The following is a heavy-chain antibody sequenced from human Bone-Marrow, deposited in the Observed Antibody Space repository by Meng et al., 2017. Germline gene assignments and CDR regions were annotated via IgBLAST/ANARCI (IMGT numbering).Heavy chain of an antibody. V-gene: IGHV3-21*01. CDR2: ISSSSSYI. CDR3: ARGAENFDY. D-gene: IGHD6-19*01. Sequence: GESLKISCAASGFTFSSYSMNWVRQAPGKGLEWVSSISSSSSYIYYADSVKGRFTISRDNAKNSPYLQMNSLRAEDTAVYYCARGAENFDYWGQGTLVTVSS. CDR1: GFTFSSYS. J-gene: IGHJ4*02.